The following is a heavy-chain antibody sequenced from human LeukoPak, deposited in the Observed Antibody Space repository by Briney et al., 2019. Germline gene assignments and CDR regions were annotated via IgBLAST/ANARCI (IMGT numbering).Heavy chain of an antibody. V-gene: IGHV3-11*01. Sequence: GGSLRLSCAASGFSFKDYYFSWIRQAPGKGLEWFSFINVNGGAMYYADSVKGRFTISRANATNSVHLELRPLSAEDPDVYYCARGPRILAAGSYYFDYWGQGSLVSVSS. CDR2: INVNGGAM. CDR1: GFSFKDYY. CDR3: ARGPRILAAGSYYFDY. J-gene: IGHJ4*02. D-gene: IGHD6-13*01.